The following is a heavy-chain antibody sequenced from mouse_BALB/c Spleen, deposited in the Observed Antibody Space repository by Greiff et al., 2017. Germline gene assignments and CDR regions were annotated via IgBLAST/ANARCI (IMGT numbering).Heavy chain of an antibody. J-gene: IGHJ2*01. V-gene: IGHV3-2*02. D-gene: IGHD2-14*01. Sequence: EVQLQESGPGLVKPSQSLSLTCTVTGYSITSDYAWNWIRQFPGNKLEWMGYISYSGSTSYNPSLKSRISITRDTSKNQFFLQLNSVTTEDTATYYCARGYRYDAGLFDYWGQGTTLTVSS. CDR3: ARGYRYDAGLFDY. CDR1: GYSITSDYA. CDR2: ISYSGST.